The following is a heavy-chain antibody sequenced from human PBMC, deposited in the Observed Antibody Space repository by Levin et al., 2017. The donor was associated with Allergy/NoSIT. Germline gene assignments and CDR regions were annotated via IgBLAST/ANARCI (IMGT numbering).Heavy chain of an antibody. CDR2: IYPGDSDT. CDR1: GYSFTSYW. V-gene: IGHV5-51*01. CDR3: ARIADYYDSSGYYYGYGMDV. Sequence: GESLKISCKGSGYSFTSYWIGWVRQMPGKGLEWMGIIYPGDSDTRYSPSFQGQVTISADKSISTAYLQWSSLKASDTAMYYCARIADYYDSSGYYYGYGMDVWGQGTTVTVSS. J-gene: IGHJ6*02. D-gene: IGHD3-22*01.